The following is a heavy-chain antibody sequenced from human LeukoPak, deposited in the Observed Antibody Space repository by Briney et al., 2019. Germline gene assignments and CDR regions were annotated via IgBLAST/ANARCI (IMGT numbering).Heavy chain of an antibody. CDR2: IYYSGST. CDR1: GGSISSSSYY. D-gene: IGHD6-19*01. CDR3: ARQRGIAVAGYFDY. J-gene: IGHJ4*02. Sequence: SETLSLTCTVSGGSISSSSYYWGWIRQPPGKGLEWIGSIYYSGSTYYNPSLKSRVTISVDTSKNQFSLKLSSVTAADMAVYYCARQRGIAVAGYFDYWGQGTLVTVSS. V-gene: IGHV4-39*01.